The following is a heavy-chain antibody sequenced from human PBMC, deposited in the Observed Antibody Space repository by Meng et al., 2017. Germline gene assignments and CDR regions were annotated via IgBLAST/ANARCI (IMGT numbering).Heavy chain of an antibody. CDR1: NHTLPGGG. D-gene: IGHD1-1*01. CDR2: INAYNGYT. V-gene: IGHV1-18*01. CDR3: ATRGNPYLDF. J-gene: IGHJ4*02. Sequence: TLRAYWNVSCSAMNHTLPGGGFVWVQQAPGQGLEWIRRINAYNGYTDYAQKFVSRSTLTTDTHSNTGFKELRGPTSDDTDGYYCATRGNPYLDFWGQGTLVTVSS.